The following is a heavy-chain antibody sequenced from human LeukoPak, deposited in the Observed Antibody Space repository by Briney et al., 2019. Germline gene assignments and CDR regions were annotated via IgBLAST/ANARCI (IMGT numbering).Heavy chain of an antibody. Sequence: HAGGSLRLSCAASGFSFSSYAMSWVRQAPGKGLEWVSDINGSGGSTYYADSVKGRFTISRDNYKNTLYLQMSSLRAEDTAVYYCVRTRPVGIAVAGGTHWFDPWGQGTLVTVSS. CDR3: VRTRPVGIAVAGGTHWFDP. CDR2: INGSGGST. J-gene: IGHJ5*02. D-gene: IGHD6-19*01. V-gene: IGHV3-23*01. CDR1: GFSFSSYA.